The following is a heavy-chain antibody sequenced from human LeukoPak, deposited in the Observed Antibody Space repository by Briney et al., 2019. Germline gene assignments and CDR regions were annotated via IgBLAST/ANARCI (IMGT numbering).Heavy chain of an antibody. J-gene: IGHJ6*02. CDR2: INHSGST. Sequence: SETLSLTCAVYGGSFSGYYWSWIRQPPGKGLEWIGEINHSGSTYYNPSLKSRVTISVDRSKNQFSLKLSSVTAADTAVYYCARGNSNYYYYGMDVWGQGTTVTVSS. V-gene: IGHV4-34*01. CDR3: ARGNSNYYYYGMDV. CDR1: GGSFSGYY. D-gene: IGHD4-11*01.